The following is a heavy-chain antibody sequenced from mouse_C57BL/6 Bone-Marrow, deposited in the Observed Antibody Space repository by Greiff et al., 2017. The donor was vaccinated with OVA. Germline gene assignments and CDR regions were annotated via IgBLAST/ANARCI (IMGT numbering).Heavy chain of an antibody. CDR3: TRWATFDY. J-gene: IGHJ2*01. D-gene: IGHD3-1*01. Sequence: EVQLQQPGTELVKPGASVKLSCKASGYTFTSYWMHWVKQRPGQGLEWIGSIYPGNSDTSYNQKFKGKAKLAAVTSASTAYMELSSLTNEDSAVYYCTRWATFDYWGKGTTLTVSS. V-gene: IGHV1-5*01. CDR1: GYTFTSYW. CDR2: IYPGNSDT.